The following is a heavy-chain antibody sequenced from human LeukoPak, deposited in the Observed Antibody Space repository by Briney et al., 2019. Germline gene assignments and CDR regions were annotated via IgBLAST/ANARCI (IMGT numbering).Heavy chain of an antibody. CDR1: GYSISSGYY. D-gene: IGHD3-22*01. CDR2: IYHSGST. J-gene: IGHJ6*03. CDR3: ARDGYYCDSSGYYPYYYYYYMDV. V-gene: IGHV4-38-2*02. Sequence: SETLSLTCIVSGYSISSGYYWGWIRQRPGKGLEWIGSIYHSGSTYYNPSLKSRVTMSVDTSQKQFSLTLSSVTAADTAVYFCARDGYYCDSSGYYPYYYYYYMDVWGKGTTVTISS.